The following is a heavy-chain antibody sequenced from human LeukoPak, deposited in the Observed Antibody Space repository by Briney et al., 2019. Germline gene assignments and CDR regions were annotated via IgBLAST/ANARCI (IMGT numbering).Heavy chain of an antibody. J-gene: IGHJ4*02. CDR1: GFIFSNYG. V-gene: IGHV3-30*02. D-gene: IGHD3-10*01. Sequence: PGESLRLSCASSGFIFSNYGMQWVRQAPGKGLEWVTFIRFDGSNKFYADSVKGRFTISRDNPKNTLYLQMNSLRADDTAVYYCAKDFATTGRYPHGSASTWGQGTLVTVSS. CDR2: IRFDGSNK. CDR3: AKDFATTGRYPHGSAST.